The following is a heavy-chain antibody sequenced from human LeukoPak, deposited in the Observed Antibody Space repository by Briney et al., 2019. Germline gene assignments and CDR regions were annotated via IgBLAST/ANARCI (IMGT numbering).Heavy chain of an antibody. CDR3: ARMGIAAVGAYYFDY. J-gene: IGHJ4*02. Sequence: LSLTCTVSGGSISGYYWSWIRQAPGKGLEWVSYISRNSYTNYADSVKGRFTISRDNAKNSLYLQMASLRAEDTAVYYCARMGIAAVGAYYFDYWGQGTLVAVSS. CDR1: GGSISGYY. CDR2: ISRNSYT. D-gene: IGHD6-13*01. V-gene: IGHV3-11*06.